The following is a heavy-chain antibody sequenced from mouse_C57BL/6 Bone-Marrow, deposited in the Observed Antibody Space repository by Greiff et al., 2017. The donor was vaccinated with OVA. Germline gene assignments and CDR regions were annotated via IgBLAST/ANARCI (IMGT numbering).Heavy chain of an antibody. CDR2: IRSKSNNYAT. J-gene: IGHJ4*01. CDR3: VRHANYYGISYGYYAMDY. D-gene: IGHD1-1*01. Sequence: EVMLVESGGGLVQPKGSLKLSCAASGFSFNTYAMNWVRQAPGKGLEWVARIRSKSNNYATYYADSVKDRFTISRDDSESMLYLQMNNLKTEDTAMYYCVRHANYYGISYGYYAMDYWGQGTSVTVSS. V-gene: IGHV10-1*01. CDR1: GFSFNTYA.